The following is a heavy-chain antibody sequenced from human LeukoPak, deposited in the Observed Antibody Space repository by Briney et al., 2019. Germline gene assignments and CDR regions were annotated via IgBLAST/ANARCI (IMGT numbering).Heavy chain of an antibody. V-gene: IGHV3-21*05. CDR2: IGSSGSDI. Sequence: GGSLRLSCAASGFTFSSSWIHWVRQAPGKGLEWVSYIGSSGSDIYYADSVKGRFTISRDNAKNSLYLQMNSLRAEDTAVYYCARQYCSGGSCHFDYWGQGTLVTVSS. CDR3: ARQYCSGGSCHFDY. CDR1: GFTFSSSW. D-gene: IGHD2-15*01. J-gene: IGHJ4*02.